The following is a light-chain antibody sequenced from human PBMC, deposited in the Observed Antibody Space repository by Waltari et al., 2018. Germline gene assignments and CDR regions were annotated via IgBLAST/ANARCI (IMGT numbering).Light chain of an antibody. CDR1: QSLVHSDGNTY. CDR2: KVS. J-gene: IGKJ1*01. V-gene: IGKV2-30*02. Sequence: DVVMTQSPLSLPVTLGQSASISCRSSQSLVHSDGNTYLNWFQQRPGQSPRRLIYKVSRRDSGVPDRFSGSGSGTDCTLKISRLEATDVGVYYCMQGTEWPRTFGQGTKVQIK. CDR3: MQGTEWPRT.